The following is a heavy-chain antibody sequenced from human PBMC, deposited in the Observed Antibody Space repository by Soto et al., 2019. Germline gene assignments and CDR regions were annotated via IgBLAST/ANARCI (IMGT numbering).Heavy chain of an antibody. CDR2: IYYSGST. V-gene: IGHV4-30-4*01. J-gene: IGHJ5*02. CDR1: GGSISSGDYY. D-gene: IGHD3-3*01. Sequence: TLSLTCPVSGGSISSGDYYWSWIRQPPGKGLEWIGYIYYSGSTYYNPSLKSRVTISVDTSKNQFSLKLSSVTAADTAVYYCARESMYYDFWSGYYSFNWFDPWGQGTLVTVSS. CDR3: ARESMYYDFWSGYYSFNWFDP.